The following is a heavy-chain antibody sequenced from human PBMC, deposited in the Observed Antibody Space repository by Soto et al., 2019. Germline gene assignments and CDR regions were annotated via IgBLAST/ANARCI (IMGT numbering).Heavy chain of an antibody. CDR1: GFTFSIYG. J-gene: IGHJ3*02. D-gene: IGHD3-22*01. CDR3: ATDDSSGYYYATAPI. V-gene: IGHV3-30*03. CDR2: ISYDGSNK. Sequence: PGGSLRLSCAASGFTFSIYGMHWVRQAPGKGLEWVAVISYDGSNKYYADSVKGRFTISRDNSKNTLYLQMNSLRAEDTAVYYCATDDSSGYYYATAPIWGQGTMVTVSS.